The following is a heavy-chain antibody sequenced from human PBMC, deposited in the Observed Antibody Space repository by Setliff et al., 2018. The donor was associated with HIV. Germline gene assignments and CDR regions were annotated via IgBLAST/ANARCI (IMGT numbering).Heavy chain of an antibody. D-gene: IGHD2-15*01. CDR2: FYYNGDS. J-gene: IGHJ4*02. V-gene: IGHV4-39*07. CDR1: GDSVNDRSYF. CDR3: ARGGYCNSDNCDRGRNFDY. Sequence: PSETLSLTCTVSGDSVNDRSYFWGWIRQPPGKGLEWIGTFYYNGDSRYNPSLKSRLTLSVDASKNQFSLNVNSVTAADTAVYYCARGGYCNSDNCDRGRNFDYWSQGRLVTVSS.